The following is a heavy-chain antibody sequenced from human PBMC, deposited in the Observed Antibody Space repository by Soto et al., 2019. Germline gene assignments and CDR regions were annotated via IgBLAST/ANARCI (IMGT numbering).Heavy chain of an antibody. D-gene: IGHD5-12*01. V-gene: IGHV4-39*01. Sequence: SETLSLTCTVSGGSISSSSYYWGWIRQPPGKGLEWIGSIYYSGSTYYNPSLKSRVTISVDTSKNQFSLKLSSVTAADTAVYYCARRYSGYDENWFDPWGQGTLVTVSS. J-gene: IGHJ5*02. CDR3: ARRYSGYDENWFDP. CDR1: GGSISSSSYY. CDR2: IYYSGST.